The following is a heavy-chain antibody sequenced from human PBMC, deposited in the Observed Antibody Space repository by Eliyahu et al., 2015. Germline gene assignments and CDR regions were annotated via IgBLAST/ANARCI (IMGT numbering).Heavy chain of an antibody. Sequence: EVQLLESGGGLVQPGGSLRLSCAAAGFTFXSPDMXWVRQAPGRGLGWVSAITTISGSGGGTYYADSVKGRFTISRDNSQNTLYLQMNSLRAEDTAVYYCAKDRGGGFDYWGQGTLVTVSS. CDR3: AKDRGGGFDY. CDR2: ITTISGSGGGT. CDR1: GFTFXSPD. D-gene: IGHD3-16*01. J-gene: IGHJ4*02. V-gene: IGHV3-23*01.